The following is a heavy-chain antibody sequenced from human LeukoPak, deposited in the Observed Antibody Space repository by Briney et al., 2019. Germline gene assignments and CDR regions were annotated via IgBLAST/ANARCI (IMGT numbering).Heavy chain of an antibody. V-gene: IGHV1-8*01. J-gene: IGHJ5*02. CDR3: AREAYSSSSGPRGNWFDP. CDR1: GYTFTSYD. CDR2: MNPNSGDT. Sequence: ASVKVSCKASGYTFTSYDINWVRQATGQGLEWMGWMNPNSGDTGYAQKFQGRVTPTRNTSINTAYMELSSLRSEDTAVYYCAREAYSSSSGPRGNWFDPWGQGTLVTVSS. D-gene: IGHD6-6*01.